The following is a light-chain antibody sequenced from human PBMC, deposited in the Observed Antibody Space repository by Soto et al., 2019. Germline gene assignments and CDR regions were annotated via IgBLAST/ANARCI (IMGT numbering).Light chain of an antibody. CDR3: HQCNTWWP. Sequence: EIGMTQSPATLSVSQGERATLSCRASQSVNSNLAWYQQKPGQAPRLLIYGASTRATGIPARFSGSGSGTEFTLTISSLQSEDFGVYYCHQCNTWWPFGQGTK. CDR2: GAS. J-gene: IGKJ1*01. CDR1: QSVNSN. V-gene: IGKV3-15*01.